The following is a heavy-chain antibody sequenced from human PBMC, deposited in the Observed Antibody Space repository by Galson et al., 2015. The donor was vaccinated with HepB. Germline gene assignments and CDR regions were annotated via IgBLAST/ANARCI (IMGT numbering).Heavy chain of an antibody. CDR1: GGSISSYY. D-gene: IGHD1-26*01. V-gene: IGHV4-59*08. CDR2: IYYSGST. J-gene: IGHJ4*02. CDR3: ARHLGGSYVNTFDY. Sequence: ETLSLTCTVSGGSISSYYWSWIRQPPGKGLEWIGYIYYSGSTNYNPSLKSRVTISVDTSKNQFSLKLSSVTAADTAVYYCARHLGGSYVNTFDYWGQGTLVTVSS.